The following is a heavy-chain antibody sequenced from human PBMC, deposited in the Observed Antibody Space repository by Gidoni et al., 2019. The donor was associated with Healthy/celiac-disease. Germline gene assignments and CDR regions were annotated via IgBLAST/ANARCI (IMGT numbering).Heavy chain of an antibody. CDR3: ASFNLEWFLGPDYYYYGMDV. V-gene: IGHV3-53*01. CDR2: IYSGGST. D-gene: IGHD3-3*01. J-gene: IGHJ6*02. Sequence: EVQLVESGGGLIQHGGSLRPSCAASGFPVRANSMSWVRQAPGKGLEWVSVIYSGGSTYYADSVKGRFTISRDNSKNTLYLQMNSLRAEDTAVYYCASFNLEWFLGPDYYYYGMDVWGQGTTVTVSS. CDR1: GFPVRANS.